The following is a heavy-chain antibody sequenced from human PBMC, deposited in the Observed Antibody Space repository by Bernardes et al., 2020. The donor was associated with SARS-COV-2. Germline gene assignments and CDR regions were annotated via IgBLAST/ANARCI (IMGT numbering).Heavy chain of an antibody. J-gene: IGHJ4*02. CDR3: ARDGGGWVIDY. CDR1: GFPFSSYS. D-gene: IGHD6-19*01. V-gene: IGHV3-48*04. Sequence: GGSLRLSCVASGFPFSSYSMNWVRQAPGKGLEWVSYIGNVPSTIYYADSVKGRFTISRDNAKNSLYLQMNSLRAEDTAVYFCARDGGGWVIDYWGQGTLVTVSS. CDR2: IGNVPSTI.